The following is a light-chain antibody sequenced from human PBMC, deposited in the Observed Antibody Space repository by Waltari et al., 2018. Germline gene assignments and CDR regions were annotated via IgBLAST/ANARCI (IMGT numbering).Light chain of an antibody. V-gene: IGLV2-23*02. CDR3: CSYAGSSTYV. Sequence: QSALTQPASVSGSPGQSITISCTGTSSDVGGYNYFSWYQQHPGKAPKLMFYDVSKRPSGVSNRFSGSKSGNTASLTISGLQAEDEADYYCCSYAGSSTYVFGTGTKVTVL. J-gene: IGLJ1*01. CDR1: SSDVGGYNY. CDR2: DVS.